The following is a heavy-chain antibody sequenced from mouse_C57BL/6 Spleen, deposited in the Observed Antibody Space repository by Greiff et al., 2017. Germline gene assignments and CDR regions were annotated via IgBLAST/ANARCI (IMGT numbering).Heavy chain of an antibody. CDR3: ARDGYEGGEDWFAY. Sequence: EVQLQQSGPELVKPGASVKISCKASGYTFTDYYMNWVKQSHGKSLEWIGDINPNNGGTSYNQKFKGKATLTVDKSSSTAYMELRSLTSEDSAVYYCARDGYEGGEDWFAYWGQGTLVTVSA. V-gene: IGHV1-26*01. D-gene: IGHD2-2*01. CDR2: INPNNGGT. CDR1: GYTFTDYY. J-gene: IGHJ3*01.